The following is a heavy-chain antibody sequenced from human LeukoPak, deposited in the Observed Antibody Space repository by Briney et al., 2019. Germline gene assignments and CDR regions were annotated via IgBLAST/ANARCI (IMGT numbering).Heavy chain of an antibody. D-gene: IGHD3-22*01. CDR3: ARGDFSGYSDY. CDR2: IYYSGST. Sequence: SETLSLTCTVSGGSISSYYWSWIRQPPGKGLEWIGYIYYSGSTNYNPSLKSRVTISVDTSKNQFSLKLSSVTAADTAVYYCARGDFSGYSDYWGQGTLVTVSS. J-gene: IGHJ4*02. CDR1: GGSISSYY. V-gene: IGHV4-59*01.